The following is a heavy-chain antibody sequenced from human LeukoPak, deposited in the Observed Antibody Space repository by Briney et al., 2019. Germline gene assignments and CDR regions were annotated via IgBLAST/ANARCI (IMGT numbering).Heavy chain of an antibody. CDR1: GGSISSYY. V-gene: IGHV4-59*08. CDR2: IYYSGST. CDR3: ARQNREYYYDSSGYYSY. Sequence: SETLSLTCTVSGGSISSYYWSWIRQPPGKGLEWIGYIYYSGSTYYNPSLKSRVTISVDTSKNQFSLKLSSVTAADTAVYYCARQNREYYYDSSGYYSYWGQGTLVTVSS. D-gene: IGHD3-22*01. J-gene: IGHJ4*02.